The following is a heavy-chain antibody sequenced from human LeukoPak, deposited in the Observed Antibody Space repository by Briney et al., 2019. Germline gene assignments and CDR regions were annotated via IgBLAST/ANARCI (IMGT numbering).Heavy chain of an antibody. Sequence: ASVKVSCKASGYTFTSYDINWVRQATGQGLEWMGWMNPNSGNTGYAQKFQGRVTMTRNTSISTAYMELSSLRSEDTAVYYCATDLATVIHKDDYWGQGTLVTVSS. CDR1: GYTFTSYD. CDR2: MNPNSGNT. CDR3: ATDLATVIHKDDY. J-gene: IGHJ4*02. V-gene: IGHV1-8*01. D-gene: IGHD2-15*01.